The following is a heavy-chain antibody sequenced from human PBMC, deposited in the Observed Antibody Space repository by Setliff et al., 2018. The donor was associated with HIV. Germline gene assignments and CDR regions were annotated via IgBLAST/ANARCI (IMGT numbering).Heavy chain of an antibody. Sequence: GGSLRLSCSASGFTFSSYTMSWVRQAPGKGLEWVSSISTSGSNIYYADSLKGRFTISRDNAKNSLYLQMNSLRAEDTAVYYCAKKTAAYTSGSWLHYWGQGTLVTVSS. CDR3: AKKTAAYTSGSWLHY. CDR1: GFTFSSYT. V-gene: IGHV3-21*04. D-gene: IGHD3-10*01. CDR2: ISTSGSNI. J-gene: IGHJ4*02.